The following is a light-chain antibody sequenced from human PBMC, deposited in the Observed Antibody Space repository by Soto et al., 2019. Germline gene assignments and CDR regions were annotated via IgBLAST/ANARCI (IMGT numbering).Light chain of an antibody. CDR2: EVS. Sequence: QSALTQPASVSGCPGQSITISCTGTSSDIGGYNYVSWYQHHPGKAPKLMLYEVSNRPSGVSNRFSGSKSGNTASLTISGLQAEDEADYYCSSYTTSSTRVFGTGTKVTVL. V-gene: IGLV2-14*01. J-gene: IGLJ1*01. CDR3: SSYTTSSTRV. CDR1: SSDIGGYNY.